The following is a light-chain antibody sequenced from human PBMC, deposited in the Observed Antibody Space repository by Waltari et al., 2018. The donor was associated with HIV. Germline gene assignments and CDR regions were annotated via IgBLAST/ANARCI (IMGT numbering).Light chain of an antibody. Sequence: DIQMTQSPSSLSASVGDRVTITCRASQGIRSYLAWYQQKPGKVPKLLIYRASTLQSGVPSRFSGSGSGTDFTLTISSLQPEDVATYYCQKYDSAPPFTFGPGTKVDIK. CDR1: QGIRSY. J-gene: IGKJ3*01. V-gene: IGKV1-27*01. CDR3: QKYDSAPPFT. CDR2: RAS.